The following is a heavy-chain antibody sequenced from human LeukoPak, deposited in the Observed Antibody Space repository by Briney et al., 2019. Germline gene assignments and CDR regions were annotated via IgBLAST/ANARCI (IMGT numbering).Heavy chain of an antibody. CDR2: INWNGDST. V-gene: IGHV3-20*04. J-gene: IGHJ4*02. Sequence: GGSLRLSCAASGFTFDDYGLTWVRQAPGKGLEWVSGINWNGDSTDYADSVKGRFTISRDNAKNSLYLQMNSLRAEDTALYYCARDLRVVITGSFDSWGQGTLVTVSS. CDR3: ARDLRVVITGSFDS. CDR1: GFTFDDYG. D-gene: IGHD3-22*01.